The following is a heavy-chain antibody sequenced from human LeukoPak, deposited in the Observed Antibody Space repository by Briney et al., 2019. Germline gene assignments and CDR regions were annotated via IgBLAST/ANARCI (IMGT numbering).Heavy chain of an antibody. J-gene: IGHJ4*02. V-gene: IGHV3-7*01. D-gene: IGHD1-26*01. CDR2: IKQDGSDK. CDR3: ARDKAVGATYFDY. CDR1: GFTFRSYW. Sequence: GGSLRLSCAASGFTFRSYWMSWVRQAPGKGLEWVANIKQDGSDKYYVDSVKGRFTISRDNAKNSLSLQMNSLRAEDTAPYYCARDKAVGATYFDYWGQGTLVTVSS.